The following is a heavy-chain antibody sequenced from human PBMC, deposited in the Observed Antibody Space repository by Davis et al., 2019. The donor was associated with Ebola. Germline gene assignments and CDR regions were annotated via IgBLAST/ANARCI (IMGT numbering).Heavy chain of an antibody. V-gene: IGHV4-34*01. D-gene: IGHD2/OR15-2a*01. CDR3: AILLGRYYYHGMGV. CDR1: GGSFSGYY. CDR2: INHSGST. J-gene: IGHJ6*04. Sequence: SETLSLTCAVYGGSFSGYYWSWIRQPPGKGLEWIGEINHSGSTNYNPSLKSRVTISVDTSKNQFSLKLSSVTAADTAVYYCAILLGRYYYHGMGVWGKGTTVTVSS.